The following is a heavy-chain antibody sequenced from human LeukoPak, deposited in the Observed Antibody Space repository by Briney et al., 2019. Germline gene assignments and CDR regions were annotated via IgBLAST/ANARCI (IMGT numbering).Heavy chain of an antibody. CDR2: TYYRSKWYN. J-gene: IGHJ4*02. D-gene: IGHD3-22*01. CDR1: GDSVSSNSAA. Sequence: SQTLSLTCAISGDSVSSNSAAWNWIRQSPSRGLEWLGRTYYRSKWYNDYAVSVKSRITINPDTSKNQFSLQLNSVTPEDTAVYYCARERVLYDSSGYYYQPYNYYFDYWGQGTLVTVSS. V-gene: IGHV6-1*01. CDR3: ARERVLYDSSGYYYQPYNYYFDY.